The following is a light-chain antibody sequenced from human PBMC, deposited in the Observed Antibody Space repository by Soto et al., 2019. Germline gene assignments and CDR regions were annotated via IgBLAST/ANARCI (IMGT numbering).Light chain of an antibody. CDR2: LGS. V-gene: IGKV2-28*01. Sequence: DIVMTQSPLSLPVTPGEPASISCRSSQSLLHSNGNNYVDWYLQKPGQSPQLLIFLGSNRASGVPDRFSGSGSGTDFTLKISRVEADDVGVYYCMQALQTPWTFGQGTKVEIK. J-gene: IGKJ1*01. CDR3: MQALQTPWT. CDR1: QSLLHSNGNNY.